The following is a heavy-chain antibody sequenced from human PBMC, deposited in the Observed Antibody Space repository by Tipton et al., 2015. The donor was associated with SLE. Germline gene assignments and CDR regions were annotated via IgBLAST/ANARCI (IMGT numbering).Heavy chain of an antibody. CDR2: INPGGDSA. Sequence: QLVQSGAEVKKPGASVKVSCKASGYTLTSYFFHWVRQAPGQGLEWMGIINPGGDSATYAQKFLGRVTMTKDTSTSTVHMELRSLTSYDTAIYYCAIELPHSCWFDPWGQGTLVTVSS. CDR3: AIELPHSCWFDP. D-gene: IGHD6-6*01. J-gene: IGHJ5*02. V-gene: IGHV1-46*01. CDR1: GYTLTSYF.